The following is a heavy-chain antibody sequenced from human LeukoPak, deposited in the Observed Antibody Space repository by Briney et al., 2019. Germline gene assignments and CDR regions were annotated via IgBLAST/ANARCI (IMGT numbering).Heavy chain of an antibody. CDR1: GYTFTGYY. CDR3: ARGGVYSSSAPFDY. CDR2: INPNSGGT. V-gene: IGHV1-2*02. D-gene: IGHD6-6*01. Sequence: ASVKVSCKASGYTFTGYYMHWVRQAPGQGLEWVGWINPNSGGTNYAQKFQGRVTMTRDTSISTAYMELSRLRSDDTAVYYCARGGVYSSSAPFDYWGQGTLVTVSS. J-gene: IGHJ4*02.